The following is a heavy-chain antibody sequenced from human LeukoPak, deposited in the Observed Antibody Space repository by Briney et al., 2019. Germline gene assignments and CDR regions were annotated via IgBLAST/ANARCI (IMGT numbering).Heavy chain of an antibody. CDR1: GYIFNNYA. J-gene: IGHJ4*02. V-gene: IGHV3-23*01. CDR2: ISGSGST. CDR3: VKGGQDCSPTTCYYD. Sequence: PGGSLRLSCVASGYIFNNYAVSWVRQAPGKGLVWVSAISGSGSTYYADSVKGRFTISRDNSKNTGYLQMNSLRAEDTAVYYCVKGGQDCSPTTCYYDWGQGTLVTVSS. D-gene: IGHD2-2*01.